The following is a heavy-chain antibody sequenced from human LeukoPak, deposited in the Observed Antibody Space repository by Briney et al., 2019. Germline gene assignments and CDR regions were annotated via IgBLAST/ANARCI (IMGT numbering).Heavy chain of an antibody. Sequence: GASVKVSCKASAYTLSGYYMRWVRQAPGQGLEWMGWINPKSGVTNYAQKFQGRVTMTWDTSINTTFMELSRLRSDDTAVYYCARRIAVAGSPVYYFDYWGQGTLVTVSS. CDR1: AYTLSGYY. V-gene: IGHV1-2*02. CDR3: ARRIAVAGSPVYYFDY. J-gene: IGHJ4*02. CDR2: INPKSGVT. D-gene: IGHD6-19*01.